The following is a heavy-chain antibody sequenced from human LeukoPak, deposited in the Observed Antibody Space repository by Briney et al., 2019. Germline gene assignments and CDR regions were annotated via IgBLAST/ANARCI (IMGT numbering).Heavy chain of an antibody. J-gene: IGHJ3*02. Sequence: SVKVSCKASGGAFSSYAISWVRQAPGQGLEWMGRIIPILGIANYAQKFQGRVTITADKSTSTAYMELSSLGSEDTAVYYCARDPIVVVTRGAFDIWGQGTMVTVSS. CDR1: GGAFSSYA. D-gene: IGHD2-21*02. CDR2: IIPILGIA. CDR3: ARDPIVVVTRGAFDI. V-gene: IGHV1-69*04.